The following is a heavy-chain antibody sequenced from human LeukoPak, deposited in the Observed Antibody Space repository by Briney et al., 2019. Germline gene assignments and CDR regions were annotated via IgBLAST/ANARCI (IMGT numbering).Heavy chain of an antibody. CDR1: GGSISSGGYS. V-gene: IGHV4-30-2*01. J-gene: IGHJ3*02. CDR2: IYHSGST. Sequence: SETLSLTCAVSGGSISSGGYSWSWIRQPPGKGLEWIGYIYHSGSTYYNPSLKSRVTISVGRSKNQFSLKLSSVTAADTAVYYCARDSVSGDAFDIWGQGTMVTVSS. CDR3: ARDSVSGDAFDI. D-gene: IGHD3-10*01.